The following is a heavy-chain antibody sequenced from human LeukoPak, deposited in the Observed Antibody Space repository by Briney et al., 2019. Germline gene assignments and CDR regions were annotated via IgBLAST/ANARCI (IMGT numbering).Heavy chain of an antibody. J-gene: IGHJ3*02. Sequence: SQTLSLTYPLAGGSITNSNSYCGWLRGPPGKGLEWFGNIYYSGSTYYNPSLRTRVTISVDTSKNQFSLKLSSVTAADTAVYYCARIPTTAVPADHNGFDIWGQGTMLTVSS. CDR1: GGSITNSNSY. V-gene: IGHV4-39*01. CDR2: IYYSGST. CDR3: ARIPTTAVPADHNGFDI. D-gene: IGHD2-2*01.